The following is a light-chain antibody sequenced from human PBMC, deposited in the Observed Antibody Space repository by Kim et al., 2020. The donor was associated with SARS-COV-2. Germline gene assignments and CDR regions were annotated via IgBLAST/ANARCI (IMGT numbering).Light chain of an antibody. CDR3: QQYGSSPQT. CDR2: GAS. Sequence: PGERATPSCRASQSVSSSYLAWYQQKPGQAPRLLIYGASSRATGIPDRFSGSGSGTDFTLTISRLEPEDFAVYYCQQYGSSPQTFGQGTKVDIK. CDR1: QSVSSSY. V-gene: IGKV3-20*01. J-gene: IGKJ1*01.